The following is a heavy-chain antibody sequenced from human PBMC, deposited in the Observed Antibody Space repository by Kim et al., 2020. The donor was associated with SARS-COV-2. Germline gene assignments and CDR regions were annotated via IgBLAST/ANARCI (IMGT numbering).Heavy chain of an antibody. D-gene: IGHD2-2*01. CDR3: AKDPRPYCRSTSCPIHYFDY. V-gene: IGHV3-9*01. CDR2: ISWNSGNI. Sequence: GGSLRLSCAASGFTFGDYAMHWVRQAPGKGLEWVSGISWNSGNIGYADSVKGRFTISRDNAKNSLYLQMNSLRAEDTALYYCAKDPRPYCRSTSCPIHYFDYWGQGTLVTVAS. J-gene: IGHJ4*02. CDR1: GFTFGDYA.